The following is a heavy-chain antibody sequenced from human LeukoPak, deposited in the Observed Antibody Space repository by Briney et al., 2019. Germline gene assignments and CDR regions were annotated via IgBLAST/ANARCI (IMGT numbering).Heavy chain of an antibody. CDR3: ARSGRKYASGSYFVY. CDR1: GGSISSYY. CDR2: INHSGST. Sequence: SETLSLTCTVSGGSISSYYWNWIRQPPGKGLEWIGEINHSGSTNYNPSLKSRVTISVDTSKNQFSLKLSSVTAADTAVYYCARSGRKYASGSYFVYWGQGTLVTVSS. V-gene: IGHV4-34*01. D-gene: IGHD3-10*01. J-gene: IGHJ4*02.